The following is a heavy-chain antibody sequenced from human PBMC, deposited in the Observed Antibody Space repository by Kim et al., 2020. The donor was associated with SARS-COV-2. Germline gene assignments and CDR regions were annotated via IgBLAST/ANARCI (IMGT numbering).Heavy chain of an antibody. CDR3: TSGPYNYDSAAYYHDY. J-gene: IGHJ4*02. Sequence: GGSLRLSCTTSGLNFGDYAMSWFRQAPGKGLEWVAFIRSKRYGETTAYAASVKGRFTISRDDSKLIAYLQMNGLKTEDTAVYYCTSGPYNYDSAAYYHDYWGQGTLVTVSS. D-gene: IGHD3-22*01. CDR2: IRSKRYGETT. V-gene: IGHV3-49*03. CDR1: GLNFGDYA.